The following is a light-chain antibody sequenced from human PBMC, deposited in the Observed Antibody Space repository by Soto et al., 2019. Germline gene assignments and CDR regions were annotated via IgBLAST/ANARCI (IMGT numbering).Light chain of an antibody. Sequence: DIQMTQSPSSVSASVGDRVTITCRASQDINKWLAWYQQIPGLAPNLVIYTASRLHGGGPSRFRCSASGTDFTLTISSLQPEDVATYYCQQGKSFPLTFGGGTKV. CDR1: QDINKW. J-gene: IGKJ4*01. CDR2: TAS. V-gene: IGKV1-12*01. CDR3: QQGKSFPLT.